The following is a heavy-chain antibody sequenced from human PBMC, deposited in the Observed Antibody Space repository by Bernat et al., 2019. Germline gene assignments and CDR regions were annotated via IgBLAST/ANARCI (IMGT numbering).Heavy chain of an antibody. V-gene: IGHV3-30-3*01. Sequence: VQLLESGGGLVQPGGSLRLSCAASGFTFSSYAMSWVRQAPGKGLEWVAVISYDGSNKYYADSVKGRFTISRDNSKNTLYLQMNSLRAEDTAVYYCASNDFWSGYYSSRPYYYYGMDVWGQGTTVTVSS. CDR1: GFTFSSYA. D-gene: IGHD3-3*01. CDR2: ISYDGSNK. CDR3: ASNDFWSGYYSSRPYYYYGMDV. J-gene: IGHJ6*02.